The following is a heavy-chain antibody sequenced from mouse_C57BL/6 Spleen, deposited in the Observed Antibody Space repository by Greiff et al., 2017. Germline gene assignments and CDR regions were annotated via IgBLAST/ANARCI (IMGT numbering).Heavy chain of an antibody. V-gene: IGHV6-3*01. D-gene: IGHD2-3*01. CDR1: GFTFSNYW. CDR2: IRLKSDNYAT. CDR3: TRWLNRYFDV. Sequence: EVKVEESGGGLVQPGGSMKLSCVASGFTFSNYWMNWVRQSPEKGLEWVAQIRLKSDNYATHYAESVKGRFTISRDDSKSSVYLQMNNLRAEDTGIYYCTRWLNRYFDVWGTGTTVTVSS. J-gene: IGHJ1*03.